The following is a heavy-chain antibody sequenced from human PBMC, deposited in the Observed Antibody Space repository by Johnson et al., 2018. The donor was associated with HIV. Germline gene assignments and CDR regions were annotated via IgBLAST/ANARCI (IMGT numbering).Heavy chain of an antibody. CDR2: IYSGGST. D-gene: IGHD3-10*01. V-gene: IGHV3-66*04. Sequence: VQLVESGGGLVQSGGSLRLSCGVSGFAVSSNYMSWVRQAPGKGLEWVSIIYSGGSTYYAESVKGRFTISRDNSKNTLYLQMNSLRAEDTAVYYCAKPYGSGSYDAFDIWGQGTMVTVSS. CDR3: AKPYGSGSYDAFDI. J-gene: IGHJ3*02. CDR1: GFAVSSNY.